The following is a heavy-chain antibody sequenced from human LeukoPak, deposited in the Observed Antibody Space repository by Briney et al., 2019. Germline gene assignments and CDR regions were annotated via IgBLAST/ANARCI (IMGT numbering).Heavy chain of an antibody. D-gene: IGHD2-2*01. J-gene: IGHJ3*02. CDR2: IYYTGNA. CDR1: GASISSGGFL. Sequence: PSQTLSLTCTVSGASISSGGFLWHWIRRLPGMDLEWIGNIYYTGNAGFNPSLKSRVTISGDTSMNQFSLKLTSVTAADTAVYYCAREKACSTTSCYAFDIWGQGTLVTVSS. V-gene: IGHV4-31*03. CDR3: AREKACSTTSCYAFDI.